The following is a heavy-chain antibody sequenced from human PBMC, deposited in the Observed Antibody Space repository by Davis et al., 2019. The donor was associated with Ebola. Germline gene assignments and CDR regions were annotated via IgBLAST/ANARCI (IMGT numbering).Heavy chain of an antibody. Sequence: PGGSLRLSCAASGFAFADFGMSWVRQAPGRGLEWAAGINWNGASTGYAVSVKRRFTVSRDNAKNSLYLQINSLRADDTALYHCARSDSGGNWYFDLWGRGTLVTVSS. V-gene: IGHV3-20*01. J-gene: IGHJ2*01. CDR1: GFAFADFG. D-gene: IGHD4-17*01. CDR3: ARSDSGGNWYFDL. CDR2: INWNGAST.